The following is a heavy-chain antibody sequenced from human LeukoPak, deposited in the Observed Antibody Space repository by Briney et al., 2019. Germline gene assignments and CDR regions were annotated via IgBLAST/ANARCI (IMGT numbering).Heavy chain of an antibody. Sequence: GGSLRLSCAWSGFTFGGYGMHWFRQTPGKGLEWVAVIAYDGSRAFYADSVKGRFTISRDNSKNTMSVQMDDLRAEDTAVYYCTRYNNDHLDYWGQGTLVTVSS. V-gene: IGHV3-33*01. CDR1: GFTFGGYG. CDR3: TRYNNDHLDY. CDR2: IAYDGSRA. J-gene: IGHJ4*02. D-gene: IGHD1-14*01.